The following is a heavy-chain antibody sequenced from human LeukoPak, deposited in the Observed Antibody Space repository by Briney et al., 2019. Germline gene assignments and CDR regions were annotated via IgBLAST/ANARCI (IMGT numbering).Heavy chain of an antibody. CDR3: ARVGWELLRYFDS. CDR2: IYHSGST. J-gene: IGHJ4*02. Sequence: KTSETLSLTCTVSGYSISSGYYWGWIRQPPGKGLEWIGSIYHSGSTYYNPSLKSRVTISVDTSKNQFSLKLSSVTAADTAVYYCARVGWELLRYFDSWGQGTLATVSS. V-gene: IGHV4-38-2*02. D-gene: IGHD1-26*01. CDR1: GYSISSGYY.